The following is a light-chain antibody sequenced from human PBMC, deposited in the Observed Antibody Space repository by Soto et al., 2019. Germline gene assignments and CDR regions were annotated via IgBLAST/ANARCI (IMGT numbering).Light chain of an antibody. CDR1: QSISSW. V-gene: IGKV1-5*01. J-gene: IGKJ5*01. Sequence: IQMTQSPSTLSASVGDRVTITCRASQSISSWLAWYQQKPGKAPKLLIYDASSLKSGVPSRFSGSGSGTEFTLTISSLQPDDFATYYCQQYNSYSITFGQRTRLEI. CDR3: QQYNSYSIT. CDR2: DAS.